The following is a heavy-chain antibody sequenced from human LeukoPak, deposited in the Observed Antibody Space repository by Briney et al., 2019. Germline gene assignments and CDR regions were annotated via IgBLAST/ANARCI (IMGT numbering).Heavy chain of an antibody. V-gene: IGHV3-48*01. Sequence: PGGSLRLSCAASGFTFSTYSMNWVRQAPGKGLEWVSYISRSSTTIYYADSMKGRFTISRDNAKNSLYLKMNSLRAEDTAVYYCARVFAGDYFDYWGQGTLVTVSS. CDR1: GFTFSTYS. CDR2: ISRSSTTI. J-gene: IGHJ4*02. CDR3: ARVFAGDYFDY.